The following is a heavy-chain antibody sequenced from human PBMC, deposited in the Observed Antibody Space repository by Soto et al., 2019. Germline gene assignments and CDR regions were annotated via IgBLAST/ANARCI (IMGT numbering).Heavy chain of an antibody. CDR2: IYCGGST. CDR3: ARTASIAVAGYVHPYFDY. J-gene: IGHJ4*02. Sequence: EVQLVETGGGLIQPGGSLRISCAASGFTVSSNYMSWVRQAPGKGLEWVSVIYCGGSTYYADSVKCRFTISRDNSKNTLYLQMNSLRAEDTAMYYCARTASIAVAGYVHPYFDYWGQGTLVTVSS. CDR1: GFTVSSNY. V-gene: IGHV3-53*02. D-gene: IGHD6-19*01.